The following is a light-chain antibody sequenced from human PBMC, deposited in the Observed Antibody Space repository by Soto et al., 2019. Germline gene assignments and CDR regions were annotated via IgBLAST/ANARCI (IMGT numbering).Light chain of an antibody. CDR1: QSIGSW. CDR3: QQYSNLIT. J-gene: IGKJ5*01. Sequence: IQMTQSPSTLSESVGDRVTLTCRASQSIGSWLAWYQERPGKAPKLLIYDAYNLETGVPSRFSGSGSGTYFSFTISSLQPEDFATYYCQQYSNLITFGQGTRLEIK. V-gene: IGKV1-5*01. CDR2: DAY.